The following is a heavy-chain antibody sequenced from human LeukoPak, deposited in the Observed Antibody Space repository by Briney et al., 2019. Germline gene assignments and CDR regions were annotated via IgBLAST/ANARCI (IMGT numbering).Heavy chain of an antibody. CDR3: ARGSGYSGYEDFDY. V-gene: IGHV3-13*01. J-gene: IGHJ4*02. CDR1: GFTFSSYD. Sequence: GGSLRLSCAASGFTFSSYDMHWVRQATGKGLDLVSAIGTAGDTYYPGSVKGRFTISRENAKNSLYLQTNSLRAGDTAVYYCARGSGYSGYEDFDYWGQGTLVTVSS. D-gene: IGHD5-12*01. CDR2: IGTAGDT.